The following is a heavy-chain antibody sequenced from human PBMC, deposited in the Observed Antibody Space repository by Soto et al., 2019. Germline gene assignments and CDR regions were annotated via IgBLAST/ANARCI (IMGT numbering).Heavy chain of an antibody. Sequence: SGPTLVNPTQTLTLTCTFSGFALRTTGMRVNWIRQPPGKALEWLARIDWDDDKFYSTSLKTRLTISKDTSENQVVLTMTDMDPVDTATYYCTLRDDSSRCPIYWGQGIRVTVSS. J-gene: IGHJ4*02. D-gene: IGHD3-22*01. CDR1: GFALRTTGMR. CDR2: IDWDDDK. CDR3: TLRDDSSRCPIY. V-gene: IGHV2-70*04.